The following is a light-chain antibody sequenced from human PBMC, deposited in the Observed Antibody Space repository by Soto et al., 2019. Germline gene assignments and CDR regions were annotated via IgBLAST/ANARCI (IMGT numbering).Light chain of an antibody. CDR3: QQSYRFPKT. CDR1: QTVTSY. J-gene: IGKJ1*01. V-gene: IGKV1-39*01. Sequence: QMTQSPSSLSASVGDSLTLTGRASQTVTSYLNWYQQKPGKAPKLLIYAASTLQSGVPSRFSGSGSGTEFTLTIISLQPEDFATYYCQQSYRFPKTFGRGTKVDI. CDR2: AAS.